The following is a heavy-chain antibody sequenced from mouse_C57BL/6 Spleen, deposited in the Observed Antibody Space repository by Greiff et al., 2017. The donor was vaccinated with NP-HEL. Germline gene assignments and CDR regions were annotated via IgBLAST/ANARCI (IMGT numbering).Heavy chain of an antibody. J-gene: IGHJ2*01. D-gene: IGHD2-4*01. CDR1: GYSFTGYF. Sequence: VQLQQSGPELVKPGDSVKISCKASGYSFTGYFMNWVMQSHGKSLEWIGRINPYNGDTFFNQKFKGKATLTVDKSSSTAHMELRSLTSEDSAVYYCARDDYDDGENYFDYWGKGTTLTVSS. V-gene: IGHV1-20*01. CDR2: INPYNGDT. CDR3: ARDDYDDGENYFDY.